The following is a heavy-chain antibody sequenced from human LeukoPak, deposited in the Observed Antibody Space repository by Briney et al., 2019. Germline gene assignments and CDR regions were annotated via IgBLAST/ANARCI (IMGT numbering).Heavy chain of an antibody. CDR3: ARVGPRGSYGFDY. CDR1: GYSISSGYY. D-gene: IGHD5-18*01. V-gene: IGHV4-38-2*01. Sequence: SETLSLTCAVSGYSISSGYYWGWIRQPPGKGLECIGSIYHSGSTYYNPSLKSRVTISVDTSKNQFSLKLSSVTAADTAVYYCARVGPRGSYGFDYWGQGTLVTVSS. J-gene: IGHJ4*02. CDR2: IYHSGST.